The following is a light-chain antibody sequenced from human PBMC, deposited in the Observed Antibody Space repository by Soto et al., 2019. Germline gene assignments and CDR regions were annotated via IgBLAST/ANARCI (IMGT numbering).Light chain of an antibody. CDR1: SSNIGSNT. CDR3: AAWDGSLNVVL. V-gene: IGLV1-44*01. CDR2: STN. J-gene: IGLJ2*01. Sequence: QPVLTQPPSASGTPGQRVTISCSGSSSNIGSNTVNWYQQLPGSAPKLLMYSTNQRPSGVPDRFSGSKSGTSASLAISGLQSEDEADSYCAAWDGSLNVVLFGGGTKLTVL.